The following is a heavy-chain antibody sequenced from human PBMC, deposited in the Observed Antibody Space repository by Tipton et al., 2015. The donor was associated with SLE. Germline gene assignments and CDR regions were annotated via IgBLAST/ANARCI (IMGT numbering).Heavy chain of an antibody. Sequence: TLSLTCAVYGGSFSGYYWSWIRQPPGKGLEWIGEINHSGSTNYNPSLKSRVTISVDTSKNQFSLKLNSVTAADTAVYYCANGGYGSGIRWWGQGTMVTVSS. CDR2: INHSGST. CDR1: GGSFSGYY. D-gene: IGHD3-10*01. J-gene: IGHJ3*01. V-gene: IGHV4-34*01. CDR3: ANGGYGSGIRW.